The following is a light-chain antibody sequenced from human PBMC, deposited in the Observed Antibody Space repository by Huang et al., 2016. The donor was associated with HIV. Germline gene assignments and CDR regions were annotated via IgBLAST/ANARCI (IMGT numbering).Light chain of an antibody. V-gene: IGKV3-11*01. CDR2: DTS. Sequence: EIVLTQSPATLSLSPGERATLSCRASQSVSSYLAWYQQKPGQAPSLLIYDTSNRATGIPARFSGSGSGTDFNLTISSLEPEDFAVYYCQQRSNWPPLTFGGGTKVQIK. CDR3: QQRSNWPPLT. CDR1: QSVSSY. J-gene: IGKJ4*01.